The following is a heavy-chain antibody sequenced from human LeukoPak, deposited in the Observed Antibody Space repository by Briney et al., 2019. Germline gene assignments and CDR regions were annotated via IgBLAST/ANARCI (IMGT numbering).Heavy chain of an antibody. Sequence: SETLSLTCTVSGGSISSYYWSWIRQPPGKGLEWIGYIYYSGSTNYNPSLKSRVTISVDTSKNHFSLKLSSVTAADTAVYYCAREEGIAVAGTNSYYGMDVWGQGTTVTVSS. J-gene: IGHJ6*02. D-gene: IGHD6-19*01. CDR2: IYYSGST. CDR3: AREEGIAVAGTNSYYGMDV. V-gene: IGHV4-59*01. CDR1: GGSISSYY.